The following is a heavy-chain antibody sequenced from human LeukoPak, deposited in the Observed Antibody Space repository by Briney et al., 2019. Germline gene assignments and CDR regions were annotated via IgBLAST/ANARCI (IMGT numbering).Heavy chain of an antibody. D-gene: IGHD1-26*01. CDR1: GGSISSYY. Sequence: ASETLSLTCTVSGGSISSYYWSWIRQPAGKGLGWIGRIYTSGSTNYNPSLKSRVTMSVDTSKNQFSLKLSSVTAADTAVYYCARAYSGSYFDYWGQGTLVTVSS. CDR3: ARAYSGSYFDY. J-gene: IGHJ4*02. CDR2: IYTSGST. V-gene: IGHV4-4*07.